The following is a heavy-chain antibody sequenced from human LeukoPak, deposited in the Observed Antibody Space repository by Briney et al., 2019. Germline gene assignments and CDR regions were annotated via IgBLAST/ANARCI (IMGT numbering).Heavy chain of an antibody. V-gene: IGHV4-59*08. CDR2: IYYSGST. CDR3: ARAVSGRFDY. CDR1: GGSSSVYY. J-gene: IGHJ4*02. D-gene: IGHD6-19*01. Sequence: SETLSLTCTVSGGSSSVYYWNWIRQPPGKGLEWTGYIYYSGSTNYNPSLKSRVTISVDASKNQFSLKLSSVTAADTAMYYCARAVSGRFDYWGQGTLVTVSS.